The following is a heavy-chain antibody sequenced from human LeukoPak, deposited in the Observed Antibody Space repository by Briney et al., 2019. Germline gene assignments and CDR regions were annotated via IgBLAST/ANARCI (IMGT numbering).Heavy chain of an antibody. CDR1: GFTFSSYS. CDR2: ISSSSSYI. J-gene: IGHJ4*02. D-gene: IGHD5-18*01. V-gene: IGHV3-21*01. CDR3: ARVADTAMGIPPFDY. Sequence: GGSLRLSCAASGFTFSSYSMNWVRQAPGKGLEWVSSISSSSSYIYYADSVKGRFTISRDNAKNSLYLQMNSLRAEDTAVYYCARVADTAMGIPPFDYWGQGTLVTVSS.